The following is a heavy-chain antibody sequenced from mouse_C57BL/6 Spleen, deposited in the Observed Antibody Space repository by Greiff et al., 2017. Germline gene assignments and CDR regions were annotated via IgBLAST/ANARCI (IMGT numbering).Heavy chain of an antibody. CDR2: IDPGSGST. V-gene: IGHV1-55*01. CDR3: ARGDEWFAY. D-gene: IGHD3-3*01. J-gene: IGHJ3*01. CDR1: GYTFTSYW. Sequence: QVQLQQSGAELVKPGASVKMSCKASGYTFTSYWITWVKQRPGQGLEWIGDIDPGSGSTNYNEKFKSKATLTVDTSSSTAYMQRSSLTSEDSAVYYCARGDEWFAYWGQGTLVTVSA.